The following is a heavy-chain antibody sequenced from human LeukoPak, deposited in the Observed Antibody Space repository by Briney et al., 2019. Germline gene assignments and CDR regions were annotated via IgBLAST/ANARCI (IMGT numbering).Heavy chain of an antibody. CDR1: GGSISSGSYY. D-gene: IGHD3-22*01. V-gene: IGHV4-61*02. CDR2: IYTSGST. Sequence: SRTLSLTCTVSGGSISSGSYYWSWIRQPAGKGLEWIGRIYTSGSTNYNPSLKSRVTISVDTSKNQFSLKLSSVTAADTAVYYCARDGHYYDSSGYWALFDPWGQGTLVTVSS. CDR3: ARDGHYYDSSGYWALFDP. J-gene: IGHJ5*02.